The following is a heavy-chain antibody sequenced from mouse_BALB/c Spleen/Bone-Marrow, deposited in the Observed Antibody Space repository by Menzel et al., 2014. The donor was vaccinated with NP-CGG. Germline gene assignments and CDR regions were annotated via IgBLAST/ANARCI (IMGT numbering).Heavy chain of an antibody. Sequence: QVHVKQSGAELVKPGTSAKLSCKASGYNFTSYWINWVKLRPGQGLEWIGDIYPGSGSTNYNEKFKSKATLTVDTSSSTAYMQLSSLASEDSALYYCARFSQLGLLAYWGQGTLVTVPA. CDR2: IYPGSGST. V-gene: IGHV1-55*01. J-gene: IGHJ3*01. CDR1: GYNFTSYW. D-gene: IGHD3-1*01. CDR3: ARFSQLGLLAY.